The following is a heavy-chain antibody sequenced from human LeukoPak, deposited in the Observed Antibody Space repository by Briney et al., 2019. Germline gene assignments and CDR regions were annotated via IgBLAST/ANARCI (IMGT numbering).Heavy chain of an antibody. D-gene: IGHD3-16*02. CDR3: AKDSYYDYVWGSYRYTNQFDY. Sequence: GGSLRLSCAASGFTFSDYYMSWIRQAPGKGLEWVSAISGRGGSTYYADSVKGRFTISRGNSKNTLYLQMNSLRAEDTAVYYCAKDSYYDYVWGSYRYTNQFDYWGQGTLVTVSS. V-gene: IGHV3-23*01. CDR2: ISGRGGST. CDR1: GFTFSDYY. J-gene: IGHJ4*02.